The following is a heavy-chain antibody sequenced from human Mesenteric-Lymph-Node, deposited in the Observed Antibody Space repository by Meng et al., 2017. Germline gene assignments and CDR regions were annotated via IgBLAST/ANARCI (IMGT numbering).Heavy chain of an antibody. J-gene: IGHJ4*02. Sequence: QIPLKESGPTLVKPTQTLTLTCTLSGLSLTTTGVGVGWIRQPPGKALEWLAFIFWNDDKRYSPSLKSRLTIARDTSKNQVVLTMTNMDPEDTATYYCAHRPSGWYYFDYWGQGTLVTVSS. CDR2: IFWNDDK. CDR1: GLSLTTTGVG. CDR3: AHRPSGWYYFDY. V-gene: IGHV2-5*01. D-gene: IGHD6-19*01.